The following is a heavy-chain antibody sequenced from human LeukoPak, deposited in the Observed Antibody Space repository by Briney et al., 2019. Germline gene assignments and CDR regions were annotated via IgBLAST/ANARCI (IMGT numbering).Heavy chain of an antibody. CDR2: LSFDGAHK. V-gene: IGHV3-30*04. Sequence: GGSLRLSCAASGFTFRHYAVHWVRQAPGRGLEWVAVLSFDGAHKYYAESVKGRFTISKDNSNNTLFLQMDSLRLEDTALYYCVRARAGGLDYWGQGALVTVSS. J-gene: IGHJ4*02. CDR3: VRARAGGLDY. D-gene: IGHD3-16*01. CDR1: GFTFRHYA.